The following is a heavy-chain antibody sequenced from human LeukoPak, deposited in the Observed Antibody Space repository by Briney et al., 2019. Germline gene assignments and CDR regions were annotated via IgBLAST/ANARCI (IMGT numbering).Heavy chain of an antibody. CDR1: GYTFTGYY. CDR3: ARGEVRYYYGSGSPQDNDY. CDR2: INPNSGGT. J-gene: IGHJ4*02. D-gene: IGHD3-10*01. Sequence: GASVKVSCEASGYTFTGYYMHWVRQAPGQGLEWMGWINPNSGGTNYAQKFQGRVTMTRDTSISTAYMELSRLRSDDTAVYYCARGEVRYYYGSGSPQDNDYWGQGTLVTVSS. V-gene: IGHV1-2*02.